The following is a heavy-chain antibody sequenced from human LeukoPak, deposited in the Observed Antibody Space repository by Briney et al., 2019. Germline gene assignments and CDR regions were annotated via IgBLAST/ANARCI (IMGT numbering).Heavy chain of an antibody. CDR2: IIPIFGTA. D-gene: IGHD4-11*01. Sequence: EASVKVSCKASGGTFSSYAISWVRQAPGQGLEWMGGIIPIFGTANYAQKFQGRVTITTDESTSTAYMELSSLRSEDTAVYYCARDRPYDYSNHEYYYYYMDVWGKGTTVTVSS. CDR3: ARDRPYDYSNHEYYYYYMDV. V-gene: IGHV1-69*05. CDR1: GGTFSSYA. J-gene: IGHJ6*03.